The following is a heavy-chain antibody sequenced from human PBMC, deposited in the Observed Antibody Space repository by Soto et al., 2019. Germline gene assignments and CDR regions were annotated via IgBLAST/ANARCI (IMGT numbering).Heavy chain of an antibody. CDR3: AREYMKRGRYYYGMDV. CDR2: ISAYNGNT. Sequence: ASVKVSCKASGYTFTSYGISWVRQAPGQGLEWMGWISAYNGNTNYAQKLQGRVTMTTDTSTSTAYMELRSLRSDDTAVYYCAREYMKRGRYYYGMDVWGQGTTVTVSS. V-gene: IGHV1-18*04. J-gene: IGHJ6*02. CDR1: GYTFTSYG. D-gene: IGHD1-20*01.